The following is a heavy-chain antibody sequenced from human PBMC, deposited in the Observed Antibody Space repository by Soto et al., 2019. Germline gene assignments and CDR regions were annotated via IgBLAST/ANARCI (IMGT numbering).Heavy chain of an antibody. CDR2: ISPASTYI. Sequence: GGSLGLSCTASGLNFEKCSFNWVRQPPGKGPEWLASISPASTYIRYADSVKGRFTISRDNARNSLSLQMMSLRADDTAMYYCAADTGDIEVVPATTWGQGTLVTVSS. V-gene: IGHV3-21*04. D-gene: IGHD2-15*01. CDR3: AADTGDIEVVPATT. CDR1: GLNFEKCS. J-gene: IGHJ4*02.